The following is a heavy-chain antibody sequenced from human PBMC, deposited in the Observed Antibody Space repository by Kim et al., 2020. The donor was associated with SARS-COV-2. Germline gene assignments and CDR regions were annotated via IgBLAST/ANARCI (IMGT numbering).Heavy chain of an antibody. CDR1: GGSIRDYF. CDR3: ARGGEGGNSPYYFDP. J-gene: IGHJ4*02. D-gene: IGHD2-21*02. Sequence: SETLSLTCTVSGGSIRDYFWNWLRQSPGKGPEWIGYIYYSGTTNYNPSLKSRVTISVDKSKNQFSLRLISVTAADTAVYYCARGGEGGNSPYYFDPWGRG. CDR2: IYYSGTT. V-gene: IGHV4-59*01.